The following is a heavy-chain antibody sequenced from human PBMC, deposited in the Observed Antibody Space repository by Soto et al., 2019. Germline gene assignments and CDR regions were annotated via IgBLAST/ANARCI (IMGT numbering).Heavy chain of an antibody. V-gene: IGHV3-23*01. D-gene: IGHD1-26*01. J-gene: IGHJ4*02. CDR3: AKRGNSVGATRGYYFDY. CDR2: ISGSGGST. Sequence: EVQLLESGGGLVQPGGSLRLSYAASGFTFSSYAMSWVRQAPGKGLEWVSAISGSGGSTYYADSVKGRFTISRDNSKNTLYLQMNSLRAEDTAVYYCAKRGNSVGATRGYYFDYWGQGTLVTVSS. CDR1: GFTFSSYA.